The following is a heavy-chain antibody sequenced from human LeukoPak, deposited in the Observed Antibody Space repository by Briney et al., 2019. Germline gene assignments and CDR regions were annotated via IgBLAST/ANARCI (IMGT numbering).Heavy chain of an antibody. J-gene: IGHJ4*02. CDR3: ARGLNGRTLDY. D-gene: IGHD2-15*01. CDR1: GGSISNYY. V-gene: IGHV4-4*07. Sequence: PSETLSLTCTVSGGSISNYYWSWIRQPAGKGLEWIGRIYTSGNTNYNPSLKSRLTISLDKSKNRFSLKLNSVTAADTAVYYCARGLNGRTLDYWGQGTPVTVSS. CDR2: IYTSGNT.